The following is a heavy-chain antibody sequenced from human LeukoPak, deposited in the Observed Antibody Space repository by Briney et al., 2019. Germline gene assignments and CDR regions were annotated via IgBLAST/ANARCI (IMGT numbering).Heavy chain of an antibody. CDR3: GRDHRAQYYNSRGYVDY. J-gene: IGHJ4*02. CDR2: ISPHTGNT. CDR1: DYTFTTFG. Sequence: GSVKVSCKASDYTFTTFGISWVRQAPGQGPEWMGWISPHTGNTNYAPKFQGRVTMTTDTSTSTAYMEVRSLRSDDTAVYYCGRDHRAQYYNSRGYVDYWGQGTLVTVSS. V-gene: IGHV1-18*01. D-gene: IGHD3-22*01.